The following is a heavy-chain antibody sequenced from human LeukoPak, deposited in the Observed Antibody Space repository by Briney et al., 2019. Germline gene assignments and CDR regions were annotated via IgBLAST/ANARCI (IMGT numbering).Heavy chain of an antibody. CDR1: GGSISSYY. CDR3: ARDLAGSPYYYYGMDV. D-gene: IGHD3-16*01. Sequence: SETLSLTCTVSGGSISSYYWSWIRQPPGKGLEWIGYIYYSGSTNYNPSLESRVTVSVDTSKNQFSLKLSSVTAADTAVYYCARDLAGSPYYYYGMDVWGQGTTVTVSS. CDR2: IYYSGST. J-gene: IGHJ6*02. V-gene: IGHV4-59*01.